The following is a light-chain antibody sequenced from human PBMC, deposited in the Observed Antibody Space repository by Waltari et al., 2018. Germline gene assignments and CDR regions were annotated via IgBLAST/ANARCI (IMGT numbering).Light chain of an antibody. CDR3: QQYGSFT. CDR2: GAS. Sequence: IVLTQSPGTLSLSPGQRSTLSCSASQSVPHNYLAGYLHRPGQAPRLLIYGASKRATGTPDRISGSGSGTDFTLTISRLEPEDFAVYFCQQYGSFTFGGGTKVESK. V-gene: IGKV3-20*01. J-gene: IGKJ4*01. CDR1: QSVPHNY.